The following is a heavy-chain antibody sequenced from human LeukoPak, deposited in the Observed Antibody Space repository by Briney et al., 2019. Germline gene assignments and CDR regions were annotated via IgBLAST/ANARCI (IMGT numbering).Heavy chain of an antibody. D-gene: IGHD1-26*01. Sequence: GGSLRLSCAASGFTFDDYAMHWVRQAPGKGLEWVSGISWNSGSIGYADSVKGRFTISRDNAKNSLYLQMNSLRAEDTALDYCAKDIKGGDGYFDYWGQGTLVTASS. CDR1: GFTFDDYA. J-gene: IGHJ4*02. CDR2: ISWNSGSI. V-gene: IGHV3-9*01. CDR3: AKDIKGGDGYFDY.